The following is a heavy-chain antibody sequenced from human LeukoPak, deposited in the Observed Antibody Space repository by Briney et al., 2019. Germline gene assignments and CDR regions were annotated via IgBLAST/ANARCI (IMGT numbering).Heavy chain of an antibody. Sequence: SVKVSCKASGFTFTSPAMQWVRQARGQRLEWIGWIVVGSGNTNYAQKFQERVTITRGMSTGTAYMELSSLRSEDTAVYCCAADSAAGCSGGSCYPTEAFDIWGQGTMVTVSS. CDR1: GFTFTSPA. CDR3: AADSAAGCSGGSCYPTEAFDI. CDR2: IVVGSGNT. J-gene: IGHJ3*02. D-gene: IGHD2-15*01. V-gene: IGHV1-58*02.